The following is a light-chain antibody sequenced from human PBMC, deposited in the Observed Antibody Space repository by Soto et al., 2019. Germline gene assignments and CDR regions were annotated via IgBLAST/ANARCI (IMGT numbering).Light chain of an antibody. J-gene: IGLJ1*01. CDR1: SSDVGGYNF. Sequence: QFALTQPPSASGSPGQSVTISCTGTSSDVGGYNFVSWYQQHPGKAPKLMIYEVSKRPSGVPDRFSGSKSDNTASLTVSGLQAEDEADYYCSSYAGSNNRYVFGTGTKLTVL. CDR3: SSYAGSNNRYV. CDR2: EVS. V-gene: IGLV2-8*01.